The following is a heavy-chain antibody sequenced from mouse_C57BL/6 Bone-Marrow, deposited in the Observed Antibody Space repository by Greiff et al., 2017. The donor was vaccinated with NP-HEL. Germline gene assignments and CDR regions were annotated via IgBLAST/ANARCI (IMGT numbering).Heavy chain of an antibody. CDR1: GFTFTDYY. V-gene: IGHV7-3*01. J-gene: IGHJ2*01. CDR3: ARYFYSTFEY. CDR2: IRHKANGYTT. Sequence: EVKLVESGGGLVQPGGSLSLSCAASGFTFTDYYMSWVRQPPGKALEWLGFIRHKANGYTTEYSVSVKGRFTISRHNSQSILYIEMNSLRAKDSATYYCARYFYSTFEYWGQGTTLTVSS. D-gene: IGHD2-5*01.